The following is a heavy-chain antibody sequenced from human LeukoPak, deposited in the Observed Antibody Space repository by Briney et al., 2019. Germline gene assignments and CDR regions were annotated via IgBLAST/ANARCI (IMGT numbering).Heavy chain of an antibody. J-gene: IGHJ6*03. D-gene: IGHD5-24*01. CDR2: ISSSSSHI. CDR3: ARDRVEMATIYYYYYMDV. CDR1: GFIFSSYS. Sequence: PGRPLRLSCAAPGFIFSSYSMDWVRQAPGKGLEWVSSISSSSSHIYYADSVKGRFTISRDNAKNSLYLQMNSLRAEDTAVYYCARDRVEMATIYYYYYMDVWGKGTTVTVSS. V-gene: IGHV3-21*01.